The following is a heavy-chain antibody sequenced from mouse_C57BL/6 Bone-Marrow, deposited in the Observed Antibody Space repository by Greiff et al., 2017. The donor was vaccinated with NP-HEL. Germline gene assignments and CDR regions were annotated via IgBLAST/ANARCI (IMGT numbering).Heavy chain of an antibody. J-gene: IGHJ1*03. CDR1: GFNIQNTY. Sequence: EVQLQQSVAELVRPGASVKLSCTASGFNIQNTYMHWVKQRPEQGLEWIGRIDPAHGNTKYAPKFQGKATITADTSSNTAYLQLSSLTSEDTAIYYCARYYGSSYWYFDVWGTGTTVTVSA. CDR3: ARYYGSSYWYFDV. CDR2: IDPAHGNT. V-gene: IGHV14-3*01. D-gene: IGHD1-1*01.